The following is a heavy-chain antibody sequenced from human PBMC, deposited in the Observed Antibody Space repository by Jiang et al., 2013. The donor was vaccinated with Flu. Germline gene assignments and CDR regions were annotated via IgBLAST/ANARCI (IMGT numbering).Heavy chain of an antibody. J-gene: IGHJ6*02. V-gene: IGHV3-23*01. D-gene: IGHD5-18*01. CDR1: GFTFSSYA. CDR2: ISGSGGST. Sequence: QLLESGGGLIQPGGSLRLSCEASGFTFSSYAMSWVRQAPGKGLEWVSAISGSGGSTYYADSVKGRFTISRDNSKNTLYLQMNSLRAEDTAVYYCAKDLKRIQPYYYYYGMDVWGQGTTVTVSS. CDR3: AKDLKRIQPYYYYYGMDV.